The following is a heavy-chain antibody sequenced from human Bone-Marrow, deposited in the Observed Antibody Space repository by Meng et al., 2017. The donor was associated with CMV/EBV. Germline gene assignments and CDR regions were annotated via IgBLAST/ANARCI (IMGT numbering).Heavy chain of an antibody. J-gene: IGHJ6*02. D-gene: IGHD2-2*01. Sequence: IYWIVWVRPMPGKGLEWMGIIYPGDSDTRYSPSFQGQVTISADKSISTAYLQWSSLKASDTAMYYCARAPVVVPAANYYYYYGMDVWGQGTTVTVSS. CDR3: ARAPVVVPAANYYYYYGMDV. CDR2: IYPGDSDT. V-gene: IGHV5-51*01. CDR1: IYW.